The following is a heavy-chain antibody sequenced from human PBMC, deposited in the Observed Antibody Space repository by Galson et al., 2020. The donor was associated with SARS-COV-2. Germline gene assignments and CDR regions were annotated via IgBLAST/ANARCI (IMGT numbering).Heavy chain of an antibody. CDR3: ARLRAITLYFFDY. Sequence: ETSETLSLTCTVPGGSISSSSYYWGWIRQPPGKGLEWIGSIYYSGSTYYNPSLKSRVTISVDTSKNQFSLKLSSVTAADTAVYYCARLRAITLYFFDYWGQGTLVTVSS. CDR2: IYYSGST. CDR1: GGSISSSSYY. D-gene: IGHD3-10*02. J-gene: IGHJ4*02. V-gene: IGHV4-39*01.